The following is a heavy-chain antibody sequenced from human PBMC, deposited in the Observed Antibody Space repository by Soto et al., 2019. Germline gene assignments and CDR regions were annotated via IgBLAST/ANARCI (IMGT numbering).Heavy chain of an antibody. D-gene: IGHD1-26*01. V-gene: IGHV1-3*01. J-gene: IGHJ3*02. CDR3: ARDMVGANDAFDI. CDR2: INAGNGNT. Sequence: GASVKVSCKASGYTFTSYAMHWVRQAPGQRLEWMGWINAGNGNTKYSQKFQGRVTITRDTSASTAYMELSSLRSEDTAVYYCARDMVGANDAFDIWGQGTMVIVSS. CDR1: GYTFTSYA.